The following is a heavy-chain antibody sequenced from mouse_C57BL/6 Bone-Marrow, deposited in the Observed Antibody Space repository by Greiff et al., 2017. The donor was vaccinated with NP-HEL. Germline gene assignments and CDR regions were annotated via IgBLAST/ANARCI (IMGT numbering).Heavy chain of an antibody. CDR2: IYPGDGDT. V-gene: IGHV1-82*01. J-gene: IGHJ2*01. CDR1: GYTFSTSW. CDR3: AREESWSAFFDY. Sequence: QVQLQQSGPELVKPGASVKISCKASGYTFSTSWMNWMKQRPGKGLEWIGRIYPGDGDTHYSGKFEGKASLTADKSSNSAYLQLSSLTSADSAVYICAREESWSAFFDYWDRGTTLTVSS. D-gene: IGHD6-1*01.